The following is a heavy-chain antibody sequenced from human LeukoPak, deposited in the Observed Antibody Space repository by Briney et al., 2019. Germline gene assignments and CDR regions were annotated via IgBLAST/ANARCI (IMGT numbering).Heavy chain of an antibody. CDR1: GFTLADYA. CDR2: ISWNSGSI. J-gene: IGHJ4*02. V-gene: IGHV3-9*01. D-gene: IGHD4-23*01. Sequence: GRSLRLSCAASGFTLADYAMYWGRQAPGKGLEWVSGISWNSGSIGYADSVKGRFTISRDNAKNSLYLQMNSLRAEDTALYYCAKDMRGQGGNAFDYWGQGTLVTVSS. CDR3: AKDMRGQGGNAFDY.